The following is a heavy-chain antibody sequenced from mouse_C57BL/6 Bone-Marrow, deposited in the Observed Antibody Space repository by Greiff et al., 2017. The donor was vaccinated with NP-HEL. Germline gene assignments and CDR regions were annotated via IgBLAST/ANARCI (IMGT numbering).Heavy chain of an antibody. CDR1: GYTFTSYW. D-gene: IGHD1-1*01. CDR2: INPGNGGT. CDR3: ARRHSSRGYFDY. J-gene: IGHJ2*01. Sequence: QVQLQQPGTELVKPGASVKLSCKASGYTFTSYWMHWVKQRPGQGLEWIGNINPGNGGTNYNEKFKSKATLTVDESSSTAYMQLSSLTSEDSAVYYCARRHSSRGYFDYWGQGTTLTVSS. V-gene: IGHV1-53*01.